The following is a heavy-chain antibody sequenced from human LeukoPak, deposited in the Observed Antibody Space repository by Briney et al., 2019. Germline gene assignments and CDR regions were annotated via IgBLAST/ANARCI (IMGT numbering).Heavy chain of an antibody. CDR3: AKNLYCGDGSCYPSALGMDV. V-gene: IGHV3-23*01. CDR2: ISGSGNRT. CDR1: GFTFSSYA. D-gene: IGHD2-15*01. J-gene: IGHJ6*02. Sequence: GGSLRLSCAASGFTFSSYAMSWVRQAPGKGLEWVSSISGSGNRTYYADSVKGRFTISRDNSKNTLFLQMNSLRAEDTAVCYCAKNLYCGDGSCYPSALGMDVWGQGATVTVSS.